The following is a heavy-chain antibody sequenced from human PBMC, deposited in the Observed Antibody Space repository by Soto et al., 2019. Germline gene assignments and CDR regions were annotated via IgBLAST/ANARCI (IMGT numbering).Heavy chain of an antibody. J-gene: IGHJ4*02. Sequence: QVQLQESGPGLVKPSQTLSLTCTVSGGSISSGDYYWSWIRQPPGKGLEWIGYIYYSGSTYYNPSLKSRVTISVDTSKNQFSLKLSSVTAADTAVYYCVRVGRIGLVPEDYWGQGTLVTVSS. D-gene: IGHD1-26*01. CDR1: GGSISSGDYY. CDR2: IYYSGST. CDR3: VRVGRIGLVPEDY. V-gene: IGHV4-30-4*01.